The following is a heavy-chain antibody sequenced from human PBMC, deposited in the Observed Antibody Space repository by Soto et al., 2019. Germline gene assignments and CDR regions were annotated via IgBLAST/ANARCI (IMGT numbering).Heavy chain of an antibody. J-gene: IGHJ4*02. CDR3: ARGDLVGGY. CDR2: INHSGST. D-gene: IGHD2-15*01. CDR1: GGSISSSSYY. V-gene: IGHV4-39*07. Sequence: SETLSLTCTVSGGSISSSSYYWGWIRQPPGKGLEWIGEINHSGSTNYSPSLKSRVTISVDTSKNQFSLKVNSVTAADTAVYYCARGDLVGGYWGQGTLVTVSS.